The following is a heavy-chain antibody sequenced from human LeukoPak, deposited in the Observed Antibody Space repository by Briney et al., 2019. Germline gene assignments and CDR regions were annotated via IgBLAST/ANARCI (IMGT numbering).Heavy chain of an antibody. CDR3: ARDLQR. J-gene: IGHJ4*02. CDR1: GFTFSSYA. V-gene: IGHV3-64*01. CDR2: ISSNGGST. D-gene: IGHD5-18*01. Sequence: GGSLRLSCAASGFTFSSYAMHWVRQAPGKGLEYVSAISSNGGSTYYANSVKGRFTISRDNSKSTLYLQMGSLRAEDMAVYYCARDLQRWGQGTLVTVSS.